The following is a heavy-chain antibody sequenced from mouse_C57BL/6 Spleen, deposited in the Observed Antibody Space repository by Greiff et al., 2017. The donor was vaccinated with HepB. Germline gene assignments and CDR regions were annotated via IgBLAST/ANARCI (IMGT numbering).Heavy chain of an antibody. CDR1: AYEFPSHD. CDR3: ARRGGNYAWFAY. Sequence: EVMLVESGGGLVQPGESLKLSCESNAYEFPSHDMSWVRKTPEKRLELVAAINSDGGSTYYPDTMERRFIISRDNTKKTLYLQMSSLRSEDTALYYCARRGGNYAWFAYWGQGTLVTVSA. D-gene: IGHD2-1*01. V-gene: IGHV5-2*01. CDR2: INSDGGST. J-gene: IGHJ3*01.